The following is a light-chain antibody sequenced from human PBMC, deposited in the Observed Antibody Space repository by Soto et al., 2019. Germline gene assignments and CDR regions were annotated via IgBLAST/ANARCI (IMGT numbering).Light chain of an antibody. CDR1: QSVSSY. V-gene: IGKV3-11*01. CDR2: NAS. J-gene: IGKJ4*01. Sequence: EIVLTQSPATLSLSPGERATLSCRAGQSVSSYLAWYQQKPGQAPRLFIYNASKRATGIPARFSGIGSGTDFTLTISSLAPEDFAVYYCQQRSTWPLSFGGGTKVEIK. CDR3: QQRSTWPLS.